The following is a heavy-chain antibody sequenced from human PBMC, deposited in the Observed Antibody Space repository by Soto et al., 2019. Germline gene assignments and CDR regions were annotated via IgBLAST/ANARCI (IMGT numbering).Heavy chain of an antibody. V-gene: IGHV3-23*01. Sequence: EVQLSESGGGLVQPGGSLKLSCTASRFTFSDYAMSWVRQAPGQGLERVSAISHSGTGTYFADSVKGRFTISRDNSKNIIYLQMDSLAVEDTAVYYCAREQEMTPIRVLDFWVHGTLVTVSS. CDR2: ISHSGTGT. J-gene: IGHJ4*01. CDR1: RFTFSDYA. CDR3: AREQEMTPIRVLDF. D-gene: IGHD2-21*02.